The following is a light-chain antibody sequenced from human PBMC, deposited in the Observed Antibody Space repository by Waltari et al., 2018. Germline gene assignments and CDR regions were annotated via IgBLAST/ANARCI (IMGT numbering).Light chain of an antibody. CDR2: WAS. CDR3: QQYYRSRT. Sequence: DIVMTQSPDSLAVSLGERATISCRSSQSVLYNSNDKNYLAWYQQNPGQPPRLLIYWASTRESGVPDRFRGSGSGTDFTLTISNLQAEDVAVYYCQQYYRSRTFGQGTKVEIK. J-gene: IGKJ1*01. V-gene: IGKV4-1*01. CDR1: QSVLYNSNDKNY.